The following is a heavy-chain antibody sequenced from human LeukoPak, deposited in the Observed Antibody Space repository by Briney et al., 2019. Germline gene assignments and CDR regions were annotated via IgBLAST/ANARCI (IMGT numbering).Heavy chain of an antibody. CDR2: THYSGST. Sequence: SETLSLTCTASGGSIRSYYWSWIRQPPGKGLEWIGYTHYSGSTSYNPSLKSRVTMSVDTSENQFSLKLKSVTAADTAVYYCARGYSGSYGRFDYWGQGTLVTVSS. V-gene: IGHV4-59*01. J-gene: IGHJ4*02. CDR3: ARGYSGSYGRFDY. CDR1: GGSIRSYY. D-gene: IGHD1-26*01.